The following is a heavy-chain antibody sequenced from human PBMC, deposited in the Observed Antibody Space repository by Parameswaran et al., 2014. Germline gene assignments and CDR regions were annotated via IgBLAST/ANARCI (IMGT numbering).Heavy chain of an antibody. J-gene: IGHJ4*02. D-gene: IGHD6-13*01. CDR3: ARAQQLAFDY. Sequence: RWIRQPPGKGLEWVANVKQDGSEKYYVDSVKGRFTISRDNAKNSLYLQMNSLRAEDTAVYYCARAQQLAFDYWGQGTLVTVSS. V-gene: IGHV3-7*01. CDR2: VKQDGSEK.